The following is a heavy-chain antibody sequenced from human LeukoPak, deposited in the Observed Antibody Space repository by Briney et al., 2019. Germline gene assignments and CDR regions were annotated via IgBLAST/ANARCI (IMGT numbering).Heavy chain of an antibody. CDR2: SYYSGSN. CDR1: GPSTRSYY. J-gene: IGHJ4*02. Sequence: PQTLSLTSTVSGPSTRSYYAGCIRPPPRNWLEWIVYSYYSGSNNYNNSLKSRVTISVDTSKNVFSLKLSSVTAADTAVYYCARWDIVATIGFDYWGQGTLVTVSS. CDR3: ARWDIVATIGFDY. D-gene: IGHD5-12*01. V-gene: IGHV4-59*01.